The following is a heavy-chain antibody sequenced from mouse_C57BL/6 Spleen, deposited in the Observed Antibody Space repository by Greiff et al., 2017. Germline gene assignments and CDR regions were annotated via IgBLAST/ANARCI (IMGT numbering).Heavy chain of an antibody. CDR1: GFSLTSYG. D-gene: IGHD4-1*01. CDR3: AKNTGTDGYYFDY. J-gene: IGHJ2*01. Sequence: VQGVESGPGLVQPSQSLSITCTVSGFSLTSYGVHWVRQPPGKGLEWLGVIWSGGSTDYNAAFISRLSISKDNSKSQVFFKMNSLQADDTAIYYCAKNTGTDGYYFDYWGQGTTLTVSS. V-gene: IGHV2-4*01. CDR2: IWSGGST.